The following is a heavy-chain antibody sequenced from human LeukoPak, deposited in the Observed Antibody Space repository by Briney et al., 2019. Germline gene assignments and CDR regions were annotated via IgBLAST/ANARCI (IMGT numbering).Heavy chain of an antibody. Sequence: PSQTLSLTCAISGDSVSSNSAAWNWIRQSPSRGLEWLGRTYYRSKWYNDYAVSVKSRITINPDTSKNQFSLQLNSVTPEDTAVYYCARDLFGDNCSGGSCSTHPSYYFDYWGQGTLVTVSS. V-gene: IGHV6-1*01. J-gene: IGHJ4*02. CDR1: GDSVSSNSAA. D-gene: IGHD2-15*01. CDR3: ARDLFGDNCSGGSCSTHPSYYFDY. CDR2: TYYRSKWYN.